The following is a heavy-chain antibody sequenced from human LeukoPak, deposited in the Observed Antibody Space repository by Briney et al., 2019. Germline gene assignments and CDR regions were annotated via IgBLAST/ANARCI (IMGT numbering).Heavy chain of an antibody. Sequence: ASVKVSCKASGYTFTSYSISWVRQAPGQGLEWMGWISAYSGNTNYAQKLQDRVTMTTDTSTSTAYMELRSLRSDDTAVYYCARGGVATIGGYYYYMDVWGKGTTVTVSS. V-gene: IGHV1-18*01. D-gene: IGHD5-24*01. CDR3: ARGGVATIGGYYYYMDV. CDR2: ISAYSGNT. CDR1: GYTFTSYS. J-gene: IGHJ6*03.